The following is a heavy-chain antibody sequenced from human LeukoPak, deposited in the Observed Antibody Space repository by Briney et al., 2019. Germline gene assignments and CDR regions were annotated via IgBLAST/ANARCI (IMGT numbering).Heavy chain of an antibody. Sequence: SETLSLTCTVSGGSISSYYWSWSRQPPGKGLECIGYIYYSGSTNYNPSLKSRVTISVDTSKNQFSLKLSSVTAADTAVYYCAGSYYDSSGYYPFDYWGQGTLVTVSS. V-gene: IGHV4-59*01. CDR2: IYYSGST. CDR1: GGSISSYY. J-gene: IGHJ4*02. D-gene: IGHD3-22*01. CDR3: AGSYYDSSGYYPFDY.